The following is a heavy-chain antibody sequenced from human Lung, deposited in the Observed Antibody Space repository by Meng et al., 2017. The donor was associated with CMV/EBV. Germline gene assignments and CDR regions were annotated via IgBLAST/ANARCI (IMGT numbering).Heavy chain of an antibody. Sequence: GESLKISCAASGFAFDTYGMHWVRQAPGKRLEWVAFIRHDASNKFYADSVRGRFTISRDNSKNTLYLQMNSLRAEETAMYYCAKDQLLFGGPKAYFDYWGQGXLVTVSS. CDR3: AKDQLLFGGPKAYFDY. CDR2: IRHDASNK. J-gene: IGHJ4*02. V-gene: IGHV3-30*02. CDR1: GFAFDTYG. D-gene: IGHD3-16*01.